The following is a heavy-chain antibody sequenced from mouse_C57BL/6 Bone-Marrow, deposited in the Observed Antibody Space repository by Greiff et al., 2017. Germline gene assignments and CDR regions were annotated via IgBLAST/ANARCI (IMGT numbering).Heavy chain of an antibody. CDR3: AREGASDYSNLAY. J-gene: IGHJ3*01. Sequence: QVQLQQPGAELVKPGASVKLSCKASGYTFTSYWMQWVKQRPGQGLEWIGEIDPSDSYTNYNQKFKGKATLTVDTSSSTAYMQLSSLTSEDSAVYYCAREGASDYSNLAYWGQGTLVTVSA. CDR2: IDPSDSYT. CDR1: GYTFTSYW. V-gene: IGHV1-50*01. D-gene: IGHD2-5*01.